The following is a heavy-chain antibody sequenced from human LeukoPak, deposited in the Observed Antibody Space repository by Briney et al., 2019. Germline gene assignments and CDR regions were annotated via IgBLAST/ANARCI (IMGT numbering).Heavy chain of an antibody. CDR1: GYSISSGYY. CDR3: ARSPSVVGATRFDY. D-gene: IGHD1-26*01. V-gene: IGHV4-38-2*02. Sequence: ASETLSLTCTVSGYSISSGYYWGWIRQPPGKGLAWIGSIYHGGSTYYNPSLKSRVTISVDTSKNQFSLKLSSVTAADTAVYYCARSPSVVGATRFDYWGQGTLVTVSS. CDR2: IYHGGST. J-gene: IGHJ4*02.